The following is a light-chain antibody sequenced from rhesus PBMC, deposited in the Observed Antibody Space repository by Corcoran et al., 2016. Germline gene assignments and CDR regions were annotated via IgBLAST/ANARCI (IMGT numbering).Light chain of an antibody. V-gene: IGKV1S14*01. CDR1: QAISNF. CDR2: STS. Sequence: DVQMTQSPSSLSASVGDTVTITCRASQAISNFLAWYQHKPGKAPKPLVYSTSILEHGVPSRFSGSGSGTEFTLTISSLQPEDFFIYYCQQHKNYPLTFGGGTKVELK. J-gene: IGKJ4*01. CDR3: QQHKNYPLT.